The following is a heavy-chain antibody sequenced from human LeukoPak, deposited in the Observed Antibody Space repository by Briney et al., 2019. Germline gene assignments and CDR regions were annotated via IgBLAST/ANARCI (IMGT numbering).Heavy chain of an antibody. V-gene: IGHV4-38-2*02. CDR1: GYSISSGYY. CDR3: ARGHIVVVTASFDI. CDR2: INHSGST. J-gene: IGHJ3*02. D-gene: IGHD2-21*02. Sequence: SETLSLTCTVSGYSISSGYYWSWIRPPPGKGLEWIGEINHSGSTNYNPSLKSRVAISVDTSKNQFSLKLSSVTAADTAVYYCARGHIVVVTASFDIWGQGTMVTVSS.